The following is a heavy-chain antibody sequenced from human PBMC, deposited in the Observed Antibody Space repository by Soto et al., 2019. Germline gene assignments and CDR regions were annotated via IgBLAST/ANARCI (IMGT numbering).Heavy chain of an antibody. Sequence: QVQLVQSGAEGRKPGASVKVSCKPSGYTFNTYYLHWLRQAPGQALEWMGVIHPSGGGTTYAQKFLGRVPVSRDTPTTTVFMELSSLRSDDTAVYYCARGGHIAVVTASFDNWGQGTLVTVSS. CDR1: GYTFNTYY. CDR2: IHPSGGGT. V-gene: IGHV1-46*02. CDR3: ARGGHIAVVTASFDN. D-gene: IGHD2-21*02. J-gene: IGHJ4*02.